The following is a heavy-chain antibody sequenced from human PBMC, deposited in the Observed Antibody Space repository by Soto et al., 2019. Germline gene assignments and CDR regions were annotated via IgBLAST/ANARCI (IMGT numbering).Heavy chain of an antibody. Sequence: SETLSLTCTVSGGSISSSSYYWGWIRQPPGKGLEWIGSIYYSGSTYYNPSLKSRVTISVDTSKNQFSLKLSSVTAADTAVYYCARTYSGYDWALDYWGQGTLVTVSS. V-gene: IGHV4-39*01. D-gene: IGHD5-12*01. CDR3: ARTYSGYDWALDY. CDR2: IYYSGST. CDR1: GGSISSSSYY. J-gene: IGHJ4*02.